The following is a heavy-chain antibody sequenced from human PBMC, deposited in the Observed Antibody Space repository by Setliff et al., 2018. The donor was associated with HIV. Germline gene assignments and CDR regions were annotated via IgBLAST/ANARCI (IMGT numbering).Heavy chain of an antibody. V-gene: IGHV1-69*05. Sequence: SVKVSCKASGDTLSIHPISWVRQAPGRGLDWMGGIIPAFGTANYAQKFQGRVTITTDESTTTAFMELTGLRSEDTAVYYCARGSFGGSYSSFWGQGTLVTVSS. CDR3: ARGSFGGSYSSF. D-gene: IGHD1-26*01. CDR1: GDTLSIHP. CDR2: IIPAFGTA. J-gene: IGHJ4*02.